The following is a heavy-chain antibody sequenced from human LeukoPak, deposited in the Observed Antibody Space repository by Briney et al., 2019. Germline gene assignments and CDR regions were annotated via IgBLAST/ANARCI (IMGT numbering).Heavy chain of an antibody. CDR2: IKQAGSAR. V-gene: IGHV3-7*04. J-gene: IGHJ4*02. CDR3: ARGPSGGNGFSY. D-gene: IGHD2-15*01. Sequence: PGRSLTLACAASGFTFSSYWTSWVRQAPGKWLGWVANIKQAGSARYYVDSVKGRFTISRDNAKNSLYLQMNSLRAVDTAVYYCARGPSGGNGFSYWGLGTLVTVSS. CDR1: GFTFSSYW.